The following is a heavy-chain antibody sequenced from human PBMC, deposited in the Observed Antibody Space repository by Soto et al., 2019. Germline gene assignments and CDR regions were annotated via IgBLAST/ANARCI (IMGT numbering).Heavy chain of an antibody. CDR2: ISSSSSYT. J-gene: IGHJ4*02. V-gene: IGHV3-11*06. D-gene: IGHD2-8*01. CDR1: GFTFSDYY. CDR3: ARTPDCTNGVCSAGFDY. Sequence: GGSLRLSCAASGFTFSDYYMSWIRQSPGKGLEWVSYISSSSSYTNYADSVKGRFTISRDNAKNSLYLQMNSLRAEDTAVYYCARTPDCTNGVCSAGFDYWGQGTLVTVSS.